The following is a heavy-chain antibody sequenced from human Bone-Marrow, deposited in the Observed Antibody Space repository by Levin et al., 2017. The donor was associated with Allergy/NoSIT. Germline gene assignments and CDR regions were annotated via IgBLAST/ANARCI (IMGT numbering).Heavy chain of an antibody. Sequence: SVKVSCKASGGTFSSYAISWVRQAPGQGLEWMGGIIPIFGTANYAQKFQGRVTITADKSTSTAYMELSSLRSEDTAVYYCARVGRYDILTGYHEYWFDPWGQGTLVTVSS. V-gene: IGHV1-69*06. J-gene: IGHJ5*02. CDR1: GGTFSSYA. D-gene: IGHD3-9*01. CDR3: ARVGRYDILTGYHEYWFDP. CDR2: IIPIFGTA.